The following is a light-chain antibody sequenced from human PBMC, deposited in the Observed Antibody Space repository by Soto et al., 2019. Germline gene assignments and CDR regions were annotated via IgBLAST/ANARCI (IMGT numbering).Light chain of an antibody. V-gene: IGKV1-39*01. CDR3: QQSSSTLWT. CDR2: AAS. CDR1: QSISSY. J-gene: IGKJ1*01. Sequence: DIQITQSPSSLSASVGDRVTITCRASQSISSYLNWYQQKPGKAPKLLIYAASSLQSGVPSRFSGSGSGTDFTLTISSLQPEDFATYYCQQSSSTLWTFGQGTNVDIK.